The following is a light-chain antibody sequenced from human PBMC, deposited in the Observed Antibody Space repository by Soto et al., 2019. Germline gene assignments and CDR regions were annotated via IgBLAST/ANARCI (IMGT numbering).Light chain of an antibody. V-gene: IGLV1-44*01. CDR2: RST. CDR1: SSNVGSNS. J-gene: IGLJ2*01. Sequence: QSALTQSPSASGTPGQRVTISCSGSSSNVGSNSVNWYQHFPGTAPKVLIYRSTQRPSGVPDRFSGSKSGTSASLAISGLQSEDEADYYCAAWDDSLYGVVFGGGTKLTVL. CDR3: AAWDDSLYGVV.